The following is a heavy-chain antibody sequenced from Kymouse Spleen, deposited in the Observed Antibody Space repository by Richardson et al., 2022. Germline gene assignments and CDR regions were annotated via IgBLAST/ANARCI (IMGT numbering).Heavy chain of an antibody. V-gene: IGHV4-34*01. Sequence: QVQLQQWGAGLLKPSETLSLTCAVYGGSFSGYYWSWIRQPPGKGLEWIGEINHSGSTNYNPSLKSRVTISVDTSKNQFSLKLSSVTAADTAVYYCARGNGSGRGYYGMDVWGQGTTVTVSS. CDR1: GGSFSGYY. J-gene: IGHJ6*02. CDR2: INHSGST. D-gene: IGHD3-10*01. CDR3: ARGNGSGRGYYGMDV.